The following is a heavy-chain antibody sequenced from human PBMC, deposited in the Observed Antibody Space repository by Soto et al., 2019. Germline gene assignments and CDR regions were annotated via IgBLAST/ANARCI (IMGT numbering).Heavy chain of an antibody. J-gene: IGHJ4*02. CDR3: ARLPGYIMIVVVTDFDY. CDR1: GFPFSSYA. D-gene: IGHD3-22*01. CDR2: IASDGSNK. V-gene: IGHV3-30-3*01. Sequence: QVQLVESGGGVVQPGRSLRLSCAASGFPFSSYAMHWVRQAPGKGLEWVAVIASDGSNKYYADSVKGRFTISRDNSKNTLYLQMNSLRAEDTAVYYCARLPGYIMIVVVTDFDYWGQGTLVTDSS.